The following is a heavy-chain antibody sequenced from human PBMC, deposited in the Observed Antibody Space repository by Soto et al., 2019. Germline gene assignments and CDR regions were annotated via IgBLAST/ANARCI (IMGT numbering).Heavy chain of an antibody. J-gene: IGHJ6*02. Sequence: SVKVSCKASGGTFSSYAISWVRQAPGQGLEWMGGIIPIFGTANYAQKFQGRVTITADESTSTAYMELSSLRSEDTAVYYCARVGRGSSSWYGVYSTYGMDVGAQGTTDTVSS. CDR3: ARVGRGSSSWYGVYSTYGMDV. D-gene: IGHD6-13*01. V-gene: IGHV1-69*13. CDR2: IIPIFGTA. CDR1: GGTFSSYA.